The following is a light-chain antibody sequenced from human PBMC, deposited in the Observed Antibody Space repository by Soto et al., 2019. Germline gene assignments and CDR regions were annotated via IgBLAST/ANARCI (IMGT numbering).Light chain of an antibody. CDR1: QGIYSY. V-gene: IGKV1-9*01. J-gene: IGKJ2*01. Sequence: DIQLTQSPSFLSASVGDRVTITCRASQGIYSYLAWYQQNPGKAPKLLIYGASTLHSGVPSRFSGSRSGTEFTLTISSLQPEDFATYYCQQLESFPYTFGQGTKLEIK. CDR2: GAS. CDR3: QQLESFPYT.